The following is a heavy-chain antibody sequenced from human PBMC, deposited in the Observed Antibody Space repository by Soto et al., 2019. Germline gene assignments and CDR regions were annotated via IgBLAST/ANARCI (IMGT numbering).Heavy chain of an antibody. D-gene: IGHD3-22*01. V-gene: IGHV4-30-2*01. CDR2: IYHSGST. CDR3: ARADSSGYMYYFDY. Sequence: TSETLSLTCAVSGGSISSGGYSWSWIRQPPGKGLEWIGYIYHSGSTYYNPSLKSRVTISVDRSKNQFSLKLSSVTAADTAVYYCARADSSGYMYYFDYWGQGTLVTVSS. J-gene: IGHJ4*02. CDR1: GGSISSGGYS.